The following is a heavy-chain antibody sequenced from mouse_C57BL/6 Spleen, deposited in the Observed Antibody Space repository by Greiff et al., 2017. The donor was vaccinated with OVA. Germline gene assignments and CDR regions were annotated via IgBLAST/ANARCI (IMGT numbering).Heavy chain of an antibody. D-gene: IGHD2-4*01. CDR1: GFTFSDAW. Sequence: EVQGVESGGGLVQPGGSMKLSCAASGFTFSDAWMDWVRQSPEKGLEWVAEIRNKANNHATYYAESVKGRFTISRDDSKSSVYLQMNSLRAEDTGIYYCTRRGLRRGFDYWGQGTTLTVSS. CDR2: IRNKANNHAT. V-gene: IGHV6-6*01. CDR3: TRRGLRRGFDY. J-gene: IGHJ2*01.